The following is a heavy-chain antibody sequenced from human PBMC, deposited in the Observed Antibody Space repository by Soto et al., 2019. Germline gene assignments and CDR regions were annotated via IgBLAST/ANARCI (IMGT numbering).Heavy chain of an antibody. CDR2: ISAYNDNT. CDR1: GYIFSDYG. J-gene: IGHJ4*02. D-gene: IGHD3-9*01. Sequence: QVQLVQSGAEVKKPGASVRVSCKASGYIFSDYGINWVRQAPGQGLEWMGWISAYNDNTNFAQKFQDRVTVTTDTSTSTAYLELRNLRSDDTAVYYCARADAVITINFDYWGQGTLVTVSS. CDR3: ARADAVITINFDY. V-gene: IGHV1-18*01.